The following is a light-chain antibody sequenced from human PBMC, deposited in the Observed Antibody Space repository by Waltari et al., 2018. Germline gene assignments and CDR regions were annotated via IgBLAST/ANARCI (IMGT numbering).Light chain of an antibody. CDR3: MQSLQNPLT. J-gene: IGKJ4*01. CDR2: LGS. CDR1: QSLLHSNGYNY. Sequence: DIVMTQSPLSLPVTPGEPTSISCRSSQSLLHSNGYNYLDWYLQKPGQSPQLLIYLGSNRASGVPDRFSGGGSGTDFTLIISRVEAEDVGIYYCMQSLQNPLTFGGGTKVEIK. V-gene: IGKV2-28*01.